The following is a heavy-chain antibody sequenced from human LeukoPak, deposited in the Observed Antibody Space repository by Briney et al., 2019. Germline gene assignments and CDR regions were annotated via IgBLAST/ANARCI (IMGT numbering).Heavy chain of an antibody. D-gene: IGHD1-26*01. V-gene: IGHV4-4*07. Sequence: PSETLSLTCTVSGGSIRSYYWSWIRQPAGKGLEWIGRIYTSGSTNYNPSLKSRVTISVDKSKNQFSLKLSSVTAADTAVYYCARQGATALDYYYYYMDAWGKGTTVTVSS. CDR3: ARQGATALDYYYYYMDA. CDR1: GGSIRSYY. CDR2: IYTSGST. J-gene: IGHJ6*03.